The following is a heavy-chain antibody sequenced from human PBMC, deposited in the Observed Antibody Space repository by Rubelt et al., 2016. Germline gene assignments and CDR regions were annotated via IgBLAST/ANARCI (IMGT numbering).Heavy chain of an antibody. Sequence: QLQVQESGPGLVKPSETLSLSCTVSGVSISSSSYYWGWIRRPPGKGLEWIGGINHRGRTRFNPSLTGRAIISLDTSKNQISLKLSSVTAAETVLYYCAIFFKYFDPWGQGTLVTVSS. D-gene: IGHD2/OR15-2a*01. CDR2: INHRGRT. CDR3: AIFFKYFDP. CDR1: GVSISSSSYY. J-gene: IGHJ5*02. V-gene: IGHV4-39*01.